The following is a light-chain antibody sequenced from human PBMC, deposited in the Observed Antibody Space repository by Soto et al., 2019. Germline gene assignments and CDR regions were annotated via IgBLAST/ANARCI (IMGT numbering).Light chain of an antibody. Sequence: EIVLTQSPDTLSLSPGEIATLSCRASQSIDSRWLAWNQQKPGQAPRLLIYTTTSRATGIPDRFSGSGSGTYFPITISILEHEDFALYYCQLVDGSVTFGGGTKVEMK. J-gene: IGKJ4*01. CDR3: QLVDGSVT. V-gene: IGKV3-20*01. CDR2: TTT. CDR1: QSIDSRW.